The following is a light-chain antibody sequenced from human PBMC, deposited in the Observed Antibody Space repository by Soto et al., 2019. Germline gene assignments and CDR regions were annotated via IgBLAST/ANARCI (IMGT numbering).Light chain of an antibody. CDR1: STDVGGYNY. CDR2: EVI. Sequence: QSVLAQPSSVSGSPGQSITISCTGTSTDVGGYNYVSWYQHHSGKAPKLLIYEVINRPSGISNRFSGSKSGNTASLTISGLQAEDEADYYCSSYRSGSILFVFGAGTKVTVL. J-gene: IGLJ1*01. V-gene: IGLV2-14*01. CDR3: SSYRSGSILFV.